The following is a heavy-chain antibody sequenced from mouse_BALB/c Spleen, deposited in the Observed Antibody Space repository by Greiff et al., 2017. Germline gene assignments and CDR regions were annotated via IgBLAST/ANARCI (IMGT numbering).Heavy chain of an antibody. V-gene: IGHV1S81*02. D-gene: IGHD1-1*01. J-gene: IGHJ3*01. CDR1: GYTFTSYY. Sequence: VQLQQPGAELVKPGASVKLSCKASGYTFTSYYMYWVKQRPGQGLEWIGGINPSNGGTNFNEKFKSKATLTVDKSSSTAYMQLSSLTSEDSAVYYCTRNYYYGSSYGAYWGQGTLVTVSA. CDR2: INPSNGGT. CDR3: TRNYYYGSSYGAY.